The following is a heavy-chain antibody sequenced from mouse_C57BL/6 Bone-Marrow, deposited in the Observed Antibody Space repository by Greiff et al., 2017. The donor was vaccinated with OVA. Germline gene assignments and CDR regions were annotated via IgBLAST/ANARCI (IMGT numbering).Heavy chain of an antibody. Sequence: QVQLQQSGPGLVQPSQSLSITCTVSGFSLTSYGVHWVRQSPGKGLEWLGVIWRGGSTDSDAAIMSRLSITKDNSNSQVFLKMNSLQADNTAIYYCARYGRSVWGYFDVWGTGTTVTVSS. D-gene: IGHD1-1*01. CDR2: IWRGGST. CDR1: GFSLTSYG. CDR3: ARYGRSVWGYFDV. J-gene: IGHJ1*03. V-gene: IGHV2-5*01.